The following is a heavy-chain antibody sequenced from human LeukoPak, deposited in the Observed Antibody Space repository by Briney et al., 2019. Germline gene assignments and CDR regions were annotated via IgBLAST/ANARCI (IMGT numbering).Heavy chain of an antibody. CDR3: ARELRRDDY. J-gene: IGHJ4*02. V-gene: IGHV1-69*06. CDR2: IIPIFGTA. Sequence: ASVKVSCKASGGTFSSYAISWVRQAPGQGLEWMGGIIPIFGTANYAQKFQGRVTITADKSTSTAYMELSSLRSDDTAIYYCARELRRDDYWGQGALVTVSS. D-gene: IGHD3-10*01. CDR1: GGTFSSYA.